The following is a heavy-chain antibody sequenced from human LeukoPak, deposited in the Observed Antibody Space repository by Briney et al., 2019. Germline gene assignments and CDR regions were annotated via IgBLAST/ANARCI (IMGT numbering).Heavy chain of an antibody. J-gene: IGHJ4*02. CDR1: GGTFSSYA. D-gene: IGHD5-24*01. Sequence: SVKVSCKASGGTFSSYAISWVRQAPGQGLEWMGRIIPILGIANYAQKFQGRVTITADKSTSTAYMELSSLRSEDTAVYYCAREMGRWLQILDYWGQGTLVTVSS. CDR2: IIPILGIA. CDR3: AREMGRWLQILDY. V-gene: IGHV1-69*04.